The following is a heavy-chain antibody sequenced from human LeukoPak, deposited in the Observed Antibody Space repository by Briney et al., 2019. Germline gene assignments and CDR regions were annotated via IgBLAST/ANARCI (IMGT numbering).Heavy chain of an antibody. CDR1: GYTFTSYG. CDR3: ARDYRYSSSKGSAFDI. Sequence: ASVKVSCKASGYTFTSYGISWVRQAPGQGLERMGWISAYNGNTNYAQKLQGRVTMTTDTSTSTAYMELRSLRSDDTAVYYCARDYRYSSSKGSAFDIWGQGTMVTVSS. V-gene: IGHV1-18*01. D-gene: IGHD6-6*01. CDR2: ISAYNGNT. J-gene: IGHJ3*02.